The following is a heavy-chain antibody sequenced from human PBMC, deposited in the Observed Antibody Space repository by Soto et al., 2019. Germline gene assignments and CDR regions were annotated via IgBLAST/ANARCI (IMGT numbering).Heavy chain of an antibody. CDR3: ARIPYYNSGTIFDY. J-gene: IGHJ4*02. D-gene: IGHD3-22*01. CDR1: GFTVSSNY. V-gene: IGHV3-53*01. Sequence: DVQLVESGGGLIQPGGSLRLSCAASGFTVSSNYMSWVRQAAGKGLEWVAVIYAGSITFYADSVKGRFTISRDNSKNSLYLQMNSLRAEDTAVDYCARIPYYNSGTIFDYWGQGTLVTVSS. CDR2: IYAGSIT.